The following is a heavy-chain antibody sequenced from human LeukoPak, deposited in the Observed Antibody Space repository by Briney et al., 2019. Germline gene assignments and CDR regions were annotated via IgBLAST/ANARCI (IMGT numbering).Heavy chain of an antibody. J-gene: IGHJ4*02. CDR2: IRSSGTTT. V-gene: IGHV3-48*04. CDR3: ARMNYVSTGWGAPFDY. Sequence: SGGSLRLSCAASGFTFSTYSMNWVHQAPGRGLEWLSYIRSSGTTTYYADSVKGQFTISRDNAKNLLFLQMNSLRAEGTAVYYCARMNYVSTGWGAPFDYWGQGTLVTVSS. CDR1: GFTFSTYS. D-gene: IGHD1-7*01.